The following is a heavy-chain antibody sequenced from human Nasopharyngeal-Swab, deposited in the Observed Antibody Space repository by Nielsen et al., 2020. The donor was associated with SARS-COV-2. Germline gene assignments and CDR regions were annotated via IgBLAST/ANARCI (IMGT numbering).Heavy chain of an antibody. CDR3: VKAALCFGDPRGSYYMDV. D-gene: IGHD3-10*01. Sequence: GEYLKISCAASGFTFSSYGMHWVRQAPGKGLEWVAFIRYDGSNKYYPDSVKGRFTISRGKSKNTLYLQMNSLRAEDTAVYYCVKAALCFGDPRGSYYMDVLGKGTTVTVSS. CDR2: IRYDGSNK. J-gene: IGHJ6*03. V-gene: IGHV3-30*02. CDR1: GFTFSSYG.